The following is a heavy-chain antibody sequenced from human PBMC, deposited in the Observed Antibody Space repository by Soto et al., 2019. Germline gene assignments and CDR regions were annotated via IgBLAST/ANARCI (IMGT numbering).Heavy chain of an antibody. Sequence: KPGGSLRLSCAASGFTFSSYSMNWVRQAPGKGLEWVSSISSSSSYIYYADSVKGRFTISRDNAKNSLYLQMNSLRAEDTAVYYCARDPITMVRGVIYGNWFDPWGQGTLVT. D-gene: IGHD3-10*01. V-gene: IGHV3-21*01. CDR3: ARDPITMVRGVIYGNWFDP. J-gene: IGHJ5*02. CDR2: ISSSSSYI. CDR1: GFTFSSYS.